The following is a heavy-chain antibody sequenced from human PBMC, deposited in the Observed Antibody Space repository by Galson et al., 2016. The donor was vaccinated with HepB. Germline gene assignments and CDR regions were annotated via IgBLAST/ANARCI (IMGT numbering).Heavy chain of an antibody. J-gene: IGHJ6*02. Sequence: SETLSLTCTVSGGSISSRSHYWGWIRQTPGKGLEWIGSIYYSGNNYYNPSLKSRATISVDTSKKQFSLKLSSVTAADTAVYYCVKQGYSSSRWYEGWYYYYGMDVWGQGTTVTVSS. CDR1: GGSISSRSHY. V-gene: IGHV4-39*01. D-gene: IGHD6-13*01. CDR3: VKQGYSSSRWYEGWYYYYGMDV. CDR2: IYYSGNN.